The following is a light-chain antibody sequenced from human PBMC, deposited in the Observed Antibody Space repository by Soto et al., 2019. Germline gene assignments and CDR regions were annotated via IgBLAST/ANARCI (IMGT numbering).Light chain of an antibody. V-gene: IGLV2-14*01. J-gene: IGLJ7*01. CDR2: EVR. CDR3: SSYTNINTRACV. CDR1: MRDVGAYNL. Sequence: QSALTQPASVSGSAGQSITISCSGTMRDVGAYNLVSWYQQHPGTAPKLIIYEVRNRPSGISSRFSGSRSGNTASLTISGLQSEDEGDYYCSSYTNINTRACVFGTGTQLTVL.